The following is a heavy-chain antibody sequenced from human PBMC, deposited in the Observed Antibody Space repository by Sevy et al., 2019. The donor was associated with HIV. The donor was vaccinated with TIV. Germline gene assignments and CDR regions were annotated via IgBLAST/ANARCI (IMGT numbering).Heavy chain of an antibody. CDR2: IWYDGTKQ. D-gene: IGHD3-3*01. CDR3: ARGPDTEISLENVLRSFEWVFRGKSFDY. V-gene: IGHV3-30*04. Sequence: GGSLRLSCAGSGFSFGTYSMHWVRQAPGKGLEWVAVIWYDGTKQYYADSVKGRVTISRDNSKNTMYLHMNALRAVDTAVYYWARGPDTEISLENVLRSFEWVFRGKSFDYWGQGTLVTVSS. J-gene: IGHJ4*02. CDR1: GFSFGTYS.